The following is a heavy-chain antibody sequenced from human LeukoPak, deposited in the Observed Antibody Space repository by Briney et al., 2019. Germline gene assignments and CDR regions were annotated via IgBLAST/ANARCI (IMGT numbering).Heavy chain of an antibody. CDR2: INAGNHNT. V-gene: IGHV1-3*01. Sequence: ASVKVSRKASGYTFTSYAMHWVRQAPGQRLEWMGWINAGNHNTKYSQKFQGRVTITRDTSASTAYMELSSLRSEDTAVYYCASTGYSSSWYGVFDYWGQGTLVTVSS. D-gene: IGHD6-13*01. J-gene: IGHJ4*02. CDR3: ASTGYSSSWYGVFDY. CDR1: GYTFTSYA.